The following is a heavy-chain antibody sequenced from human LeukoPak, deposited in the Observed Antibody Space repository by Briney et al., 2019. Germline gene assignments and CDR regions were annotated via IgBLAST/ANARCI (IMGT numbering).Heavy chain of an antibody. CDR3: ARGLDLYSSGWGFFDY. CDR2: IWYDGSNK. Sequence: GGSLRLSCAASGFTFSSYGMHWVRQAPGKGLEWVAVIWYDGSNKYYADSVKGRFTISRDNSKNTLYLQMNSLRAEGTAVYYCARGLDLYSSGWGFFDYWGQGTLVTVSS. CDR1: GFTFSSYG. D-gene: IGHD6-19*01. V-gene: IGHV3-33*01. J-gene: IGHJ4*02.